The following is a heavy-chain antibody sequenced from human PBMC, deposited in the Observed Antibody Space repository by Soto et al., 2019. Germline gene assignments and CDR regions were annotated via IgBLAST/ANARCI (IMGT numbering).Heavy chain of an antibody. CDR1: GYTFTDYY. J-gene: IGHJ6*02. V-gene: IGHV1-2*02. Sequence: ASVKVSCKASGYTFTDYYMHWVRQAPGQGLEWMGWINPKSGGTKYAQKFQGRVTMTRVTSISTAYMELSSLRSDDTALYYCAKDPNVVVVPAATGGMDVWGQGTTV. CDR2: INPKSGGT. D-gene: IGHD2-2*01. CDR3: AKDPNVVVVPAATGGMDV.